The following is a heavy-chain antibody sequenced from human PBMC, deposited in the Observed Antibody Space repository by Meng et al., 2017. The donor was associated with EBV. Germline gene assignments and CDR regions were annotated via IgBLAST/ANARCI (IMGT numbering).Heavy chain of an antibody. CDR2: IIPIFGTA. CDR3: ARAEIAAAGRLDY. CDR1: GGTFSSYA. J-gene: IGHJ4*02. D-gene: IGHD6-13*01. V-gene: IGHV1-69*06. Sequence: VRVGQSGAEGKKPGSSVKFSCKASGGTFSSYAISWVRQAPGQGLEWMGGIIPIFGTANYAQKFQGRVTITADKSTSTAYMELSSLRSEDTAVYYCARAEIAAAGRLDYWGQGTLVTVSS.